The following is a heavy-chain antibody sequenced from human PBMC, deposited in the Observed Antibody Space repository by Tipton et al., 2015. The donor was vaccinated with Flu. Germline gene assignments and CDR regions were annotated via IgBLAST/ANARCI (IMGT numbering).Heavy chain of an antibody. Sequence: VQSGGSLRLSCAGSGFTFSRYEMNWVRQAPGKGLEWISYIGSNGDTIYYADSVRGRFTTSRDNAKNSLYLQMYSLRADDTGVYYCARVWGYSYYFDYWGQGTLVTVSS. CDR1: GFTFSRYE. CDR3: ARVWGYSYYFDY. CDR2: IGSNGDTI. J-gene: IGHJ4*02. V-gene: IGHV3-48*03. D-gene: IGHD3-16*01.